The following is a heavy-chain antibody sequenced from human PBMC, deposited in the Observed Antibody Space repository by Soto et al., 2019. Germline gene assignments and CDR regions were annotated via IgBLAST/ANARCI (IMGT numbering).Heavy chain of an antibody. Sequence: GGSLRLSCAASGFTFSGYALSWVRQAPGKGLEWVSAISGSGVSTSYADSVKGRFTISRDNSKNTLYLQMNSLRVEDTAVYYCAKVGQDNWGQGTLVTVSS. J-gene: IGHJ4*02. V-gene: IGHV3-23*01. CDR2: ISGSGVST. CDR3: AKVGQDN. CDR1: GFTFSGYA.